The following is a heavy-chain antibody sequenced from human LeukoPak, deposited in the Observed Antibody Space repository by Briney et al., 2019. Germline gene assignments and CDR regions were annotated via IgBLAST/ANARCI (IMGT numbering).Heavy chain of an antibody. CDR3: ARDRTASAEYFQH. Sequence: GGSLRLSXAASGFTLSSYSMNWVRQAPGKGLEWVSSISSSSSYIYYADSVKGRFTISRDNAKNSLYLQMNSLRAEDTAVHYCARDRTASAEYFQHWGQGTLVTVSS. CDR2: ISSSSSYI. CDR1: GFTLSSYS. J-gene: IGHJ1*01. D-gene: IGHD2-21*02. V-gene: IGHV3-21*01.